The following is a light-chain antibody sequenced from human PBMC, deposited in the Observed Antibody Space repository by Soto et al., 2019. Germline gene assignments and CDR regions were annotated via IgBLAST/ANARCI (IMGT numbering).Light chain of an antibody. J-gene: IGLJ2*01. Sequence: QSVLTQPPSVSGAPGQRVTITCTGSSSNIGAGYDVHWYHQVPGTAPKLLIYGNSNRPSGVPDRFTGFKSGTSASLAITGLQAEDEAEYYCQSYDSSLSGSVVFGGGTKLTVL. V-gene: IGLV1-40*01. CDR3: QSYDSSLSGSVV. CDR1: SSNIGAGYD. CDR2: GNS.